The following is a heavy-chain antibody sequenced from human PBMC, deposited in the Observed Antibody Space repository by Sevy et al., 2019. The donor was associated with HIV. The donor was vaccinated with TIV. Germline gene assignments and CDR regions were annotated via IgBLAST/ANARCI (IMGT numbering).Heavy chain of an antibody. CDR2: ISSSSYI. CDR3: ARDRKDIVVVPAAPDY. V-gene: IGHV3-21*01. CDR1: GFTFSSYS. J-gene: IGHJ4*02. Sequence: GGSLRLSCAASGFTFSSYSMNWVRQAPGKGLEWVSSISSSSYIYYADSVKGRFTISRDNAKNSLYLQMNSLRAEDTAVYYCARDRKDIVVVPAAPDYWGQGTLVTVSS. D-gene: IGHD2-2*01.